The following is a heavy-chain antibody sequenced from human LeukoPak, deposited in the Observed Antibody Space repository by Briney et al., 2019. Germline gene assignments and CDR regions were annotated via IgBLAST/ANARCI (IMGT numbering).Heavy chain of an antibody. CDR2: INPNSGGI. J-gene: IGHJ4*02. CDR3: ARAPPHCSSTSCLIDY. Sequence: ASVKVSCKASGYTFTGYYMHWVRQAPGQGLEWMGWINPNSGGINYAQKFQGRVTMTRDTSISTAYMELSRLRSDDTAVYYCARAPPHCSSTSCLIDYWGQGTLVTVSS. V-gene: IGHV1-2*02. D-gene: IGHD2-2*01. CDR1: GYTFTGYY.